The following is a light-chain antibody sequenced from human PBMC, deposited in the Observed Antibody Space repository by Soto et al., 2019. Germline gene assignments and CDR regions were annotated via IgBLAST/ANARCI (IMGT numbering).Light chain of an antibody. Sequence: DIHMTQSPSSLSASLGYRFTITCRASQNIDNYLNWYQQKPVKAPKLLXYATSTLQSGVPSRFSGSGSGTEFTLTISSLQAEDFANYFCQESYTTPAVSFGGGTKVDIK. CDR1: QNIDNY. CDR3: QESYTTPAVS. J-gene: IGKJ4*01. V-gene: IGKV1-39*01. CDR2: ATS.